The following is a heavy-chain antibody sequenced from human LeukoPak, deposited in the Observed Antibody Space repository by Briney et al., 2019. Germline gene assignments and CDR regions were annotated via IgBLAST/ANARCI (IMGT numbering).Heavy chain of an antibody. V-gene: IGHV4-34*01. D-gene: IGHD6-19*01. CDR1: GGSFSGYY. CDR2: INHSGST. CDR3: ARVIPEQWLVRYYYYYMDV. Sequence: KPSETLSLTCAVYGGSFSGYYWSWIRQPPGRGLEWIGEINHSGSTNYNPSLKSRVTISVDTSKNQFSLKLSSVTAADTAVYYCARVIPEQWLVRYYYYYMDVWGKGTTVTVSS. J-gene: IGHJ6*03.